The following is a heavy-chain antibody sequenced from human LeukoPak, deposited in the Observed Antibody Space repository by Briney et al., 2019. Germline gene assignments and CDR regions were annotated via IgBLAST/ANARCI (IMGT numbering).Heavy chain of an antibody. J-gene: IGHJ4*02. CDR2: ISYDGGNK. D-gene: IGHD3-10*01. Sequence: PGGPLRLSCAASGFTFSSYGMHWVRQAPGKGLEWVAVISYDGGNKYYADSVKGRFTISRDNSKNTLYLQMNSLRAEDTAVYYCAKDSYASGSYSFQVEYWGQGTLVTVSS. CDR3: AKDSYASGSYSFQVEY. V-gene: IGHV3-30*18. CDR1: GFTFSSYG.